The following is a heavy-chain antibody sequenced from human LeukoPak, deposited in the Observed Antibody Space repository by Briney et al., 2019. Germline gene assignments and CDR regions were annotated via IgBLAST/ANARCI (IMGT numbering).Heavy chain of an antibody. CDR2: ISSYSGTI. D-gene: IGHD5-24*01. J-gene: IGHJ4*02. V-gene: IGHV3-48*02. CDR1: GFTFSSYI. Sequence: PGGSLRLSCAASGFTFSSYIMNWVRQAPGKGLEWVSYISSYSGTISYADSVKGRFAISRDNAKNSLYLQMNSLRDEDTAIYYCAREMGYWGQGTLVTVSS. CDR3: AREMGY.